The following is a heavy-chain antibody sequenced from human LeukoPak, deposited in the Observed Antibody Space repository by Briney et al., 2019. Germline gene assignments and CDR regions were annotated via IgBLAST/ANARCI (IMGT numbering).Heavy chain of an antibody. CDR1: GFTFSSYG. V-gene: IGHV3-30*18. D-gene: IGHD3-22*01. J-gene: IGHJ4*02. CDR2: ISYDGSNK. CDR3: AKAGWLDPSATDY. Sequence: GESLRLSCAASGFTFSSYGMHWVRQAPGKGLEWVAVISYDGSNKYYADSVKGRFTISRDNSKNTLYLQMYSLRAEDTAVYYCAKAGWLDPSATDYWGQGTLVTVSS.